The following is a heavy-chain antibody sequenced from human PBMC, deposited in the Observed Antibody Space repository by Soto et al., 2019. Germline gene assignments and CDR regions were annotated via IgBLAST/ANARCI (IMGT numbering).Heavy chain of an antibody. V-gene: IGHV4-30-4*01. D-gene: IGHD3-16*01. CDR3: ARDWHYVRGYNMDV. J-gene: IGHJ6*02. Sequence: QVQLQESGQGLVKPSQTLSLTCTVSGDSISSGDYYWTWIRQPPGKGREWIGYIYYSGTTYYNPSPKRRVTISVDKYNNQFSLKLTSVTAADTAVYYCARDWHYVRGYNMDVWGQGTTVTVSS. CDR2: IYYSGTT. CDR1: GDSISSGDYY.